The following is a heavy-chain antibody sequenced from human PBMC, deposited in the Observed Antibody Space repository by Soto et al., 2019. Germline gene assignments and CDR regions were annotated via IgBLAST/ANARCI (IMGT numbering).Heavy chain of an antibody. D-gene: IGHD5-18*01. CDR3: ARAXTGRLPRRADYYYAMDV. CDR1: GFTFSNFD. J-gene: IGHJ6*01. V-gene: IGHV3-13*05. Sequence: GGSLRLSCATSGFTFSNFDMHWVRQVPGKGLEWVSAIGAARDPYYLGSVKGRFTISRENAKNSVYLQMNDLRAGDSAVYYCARAXTGRLPRRADYYYAMDVWGQGTTVTVSS. CDR2: IGAARDP.